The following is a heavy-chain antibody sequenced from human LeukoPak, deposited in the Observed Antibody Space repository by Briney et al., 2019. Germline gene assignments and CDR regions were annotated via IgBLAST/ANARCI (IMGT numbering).Heavy chain of an antibody. CDR2: FDPEDGET. V-gene: IGHV1-24*01. CDR1: GFTFSSYA. J-gene: IGHJ2*01. CDR3: ATCWGSGGSCYSRYFDL. Sequence: GGSLRLSCAASGFTFSSYAMHWVRQAPGKGLEWMGGFDPEDGETIYAQKFQGRVTMTEDTSTDTAYMELSSLRSEDTAVYYCATCWGSGGSCYSRYFDLWGRGTLVTVSS. D-gene: IGHD2-15*01.